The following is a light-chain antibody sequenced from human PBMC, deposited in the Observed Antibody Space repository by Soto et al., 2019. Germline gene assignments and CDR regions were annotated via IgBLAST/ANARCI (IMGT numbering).Light chain of an antibody. J-gene: IGLJ3*02. Sequence: QSALTQPASVSGSPGQSITISCTGTSSDVGSYNLVSWYQQHPGKAPKLMIYKGSKRPSGVSNRFSGSKSGNTASLTISGLQADDEADYYCCSYAGSMVFGGGTKLTVL. CDR1: SSDVGSYNL. V-gene: IGLV2-23*01. CDR2: KGS. CDR3: CSYAGSMV.